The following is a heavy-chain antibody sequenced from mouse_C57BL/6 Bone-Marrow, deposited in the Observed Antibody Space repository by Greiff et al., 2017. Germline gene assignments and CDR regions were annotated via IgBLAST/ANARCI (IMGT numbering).Heavy chain of an antibody. CDR3: AKKEGYYGNYGGYFDV. CDR2: IYPRDGST. J-gene: IGHJ1*03. V-gene: IGHV1-85*01. CDR1: GYTFTSYD. D-gene: IGHD2-1*01. Sequence: QVQLQQSGPELVKPGASVKLSCKASGYTFTSYDINWVKQRPGQGLEWIGWIYPRDGSTKYNEKFKGKATLTVDTSSSTAYMELHSLTSEDSAVYFGAKKEGYYGNYGGYFDVWGTGTTVTVAS.